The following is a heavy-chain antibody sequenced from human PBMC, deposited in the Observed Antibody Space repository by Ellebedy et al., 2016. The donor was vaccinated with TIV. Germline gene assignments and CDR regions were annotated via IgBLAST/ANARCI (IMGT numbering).Heavy chain of an antibody. CDR2: FDPEDGET. CDR1: GYTLTELS. Sequence: AASVKVSCKVFGYTLTELSMHWVRQAPGKGLEWMGGFDPEDGETIYAQKFQGRVTMTEDTSTDTAYMEVRSLRSDDTAVYYCARDRMRGDPRSSYYYGMDVWGQGTTVTVSS. D-gene: IGHD3-16*01. CDR3: ARDRMRGDPRSSYYYGMDV. J-gene: IGHJ6*02. V-gene: IGHV1-24*01.